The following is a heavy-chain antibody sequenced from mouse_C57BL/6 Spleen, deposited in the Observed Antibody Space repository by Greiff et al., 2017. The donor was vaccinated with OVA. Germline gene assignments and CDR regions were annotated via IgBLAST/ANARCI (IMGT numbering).Heavy chain of an antibody. CDR3: ARNEGRGYDPYYFDY. CDR2: IWSGGST. D-gene: IGHD2-2*01. Sequence: VMLVESGPGLVQPSQSLSITCTVSGFSLTSYGVHWVRQSPGKGLEWLGVIWSGGSTDYNAAFISRLSISKDNSKSQVFFKMNSLQADDTAIYYCARNEGRGYDPYYFDYWGQGTTLTVSS. J-gene: IGHJ2*01. CDR1: GFSLTSYG. V-gene: IGHV2-2*01.